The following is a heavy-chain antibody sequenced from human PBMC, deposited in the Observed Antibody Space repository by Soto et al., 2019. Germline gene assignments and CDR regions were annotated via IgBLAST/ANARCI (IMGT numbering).Heavy chain of an antibody. Sequence: QVQLVESGGGVVQPGRSLRLSCGASGFTFSSYGMHWVRQAPEKGLGWVAVISNDGSNKYYADSVKGRFTISRDNSKSTLYLQVNSLRAEDTAVYYCVKEREMATIPFDYWGQGTLVTVSS. V-gene: IGHV3-30*18. J-gene: IGHJ4*02. CDR2: ISNDGSNK. CDR3: VKEREMATIPFDY. D-gene: IGHD5-12*01. CDR1: GFTFSSYG.